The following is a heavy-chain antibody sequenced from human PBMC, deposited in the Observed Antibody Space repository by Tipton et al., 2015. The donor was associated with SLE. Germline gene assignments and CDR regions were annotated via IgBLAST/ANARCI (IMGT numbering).Heavy chain of an antibody. CDR1: GGSISSSSYY. J-gene: IGHJ4*02. CDR3: ARKLKAYYFDY. V-gene: IGHV4-39*01. CDR2: IYYSGST. Sequence: TLSLTCTVSGGSISSSSYYWGWISQPPGNGLEWIGSIYYSGSTYYNPSLNSRVTISVDTSKHQFSLKLSSATAADTAVYYCARKLKAYYFDYWGQGTLVTVSS.